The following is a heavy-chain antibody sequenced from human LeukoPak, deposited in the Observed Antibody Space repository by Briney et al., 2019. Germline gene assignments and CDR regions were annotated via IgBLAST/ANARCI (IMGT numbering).Heavy chain of an antibody. J-gene: IGHJ4*02. D-gene: IGHD3-22*01. CDR1: GFTFSSYG. CDR3: AKASSPYYYDSSGYYGAFDY. V-gene: IGHV3-30*02. CDR2: IRYDGSNK. Sequence: PGGSLRLSCAASGFTFSSYGMHWVRQAPGKGLEWVAFIRYDGSNKYYADSVKGRFTISRDNSKNTLYPQMNSLRAEDTAVYYCAKASSPYYYDSSGYYGAFDYWGQGTLVTVSS.